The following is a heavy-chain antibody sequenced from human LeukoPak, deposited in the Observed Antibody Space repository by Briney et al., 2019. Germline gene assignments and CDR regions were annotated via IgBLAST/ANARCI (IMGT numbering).Heavy chain of an antibody. CDR1: GFTFSSYA. CDR2: ISGSGGST. D-gene: IGHD6-13*01. CDR3: AKDPAYSSSTVGWFDP. V-gene: IGHV3-23*01. J-gene: IGHJ5*01. Sequence: GGSLRLSCAASGFTFSSYAMSWVRDAPGEGLEWVSAISGSGGSTYNADSVKGRFTISRDNSKNTLYLQMHSLRAEDTAVYYCAKDPAYSSSTVGWFDPWGQGTLVTVSS.